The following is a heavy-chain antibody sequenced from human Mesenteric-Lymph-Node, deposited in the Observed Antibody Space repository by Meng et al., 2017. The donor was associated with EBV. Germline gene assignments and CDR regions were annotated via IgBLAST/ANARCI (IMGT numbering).Heavy chain of an antibody. CDR2: IYHSGST. Sequence: GPGRGSPPGTLALTCPVSGGSISSSNWGSWVRQPPGKGLEWIGEIYHSGSTNYNPSLKSRVTISVDKSKNQFSLNLSSVTAADTAVYYCARVGQWLPIDYWGQGTLVTVSS. CDR1: GGSISSSNW. CDR3: ARVGQWLPIDY. J-gene: IGHJ4*02. V-gene: IGHV4-4*03. D-gene: IGHD6-19*01.